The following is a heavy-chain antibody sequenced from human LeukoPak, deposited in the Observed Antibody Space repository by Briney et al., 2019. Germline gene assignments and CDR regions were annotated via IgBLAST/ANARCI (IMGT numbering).Heavy chain of an antibody. CDR3: MRHVQYCGGGKCHDHFDS. D-gene: IGHD2-15*01. CDR1: GASMTSTIYY. V-gene: IGHV4-39*01. J-gene: IGHJ4*02. CDR2: IGNLLYEWST. Sequence: SETLSLTCTVSGASMTSTIYYWGWIRQTPGKGLEWIGNIGNLLYEWSTYYSPSLQSRVTISVDTSKNQLSLKLLSVTAADTAFYFCMRHVQYCGGGKCHDHFDSWGQGTLVTVSS.